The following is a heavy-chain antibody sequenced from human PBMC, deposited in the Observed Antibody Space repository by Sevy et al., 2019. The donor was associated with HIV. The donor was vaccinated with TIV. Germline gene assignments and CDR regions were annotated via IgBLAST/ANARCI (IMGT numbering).Heavy chain of an antibody. Sequence: GGSLRLSCAASGFTFSSYAMHWVRQAPGKGLEWVAVIWYDGYNKYYADSVKGRFTISRDNSKNELYLQMNSLRAEDAALYYCAKESLGYGDLPLYYFDYWGQGTLVTVSS. CDR3: AKESLGYGDLPLYYFDY. D-gene: IGHD4-17*01. J-gene: IGHJ4*02. CDR2: IWYDGYNK. CDR1: GFTFSSYA. V-gene: IGHV3-33*06.